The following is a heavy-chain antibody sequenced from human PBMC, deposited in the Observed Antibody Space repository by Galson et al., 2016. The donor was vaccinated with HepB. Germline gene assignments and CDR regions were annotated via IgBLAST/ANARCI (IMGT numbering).Heavy chain of an antibody. CDR2: ISGSGDRT. Sequence: SLRLSCAASKFSFSTYAMSWVRQAPGKGLEWVSGISGSGDRTYYADSVKGRFTISRDNSRNTVFLQMDSLRAEDTAIYYCARSVERKHQSSGSLLSYFDHWGQGTLVTVSS. CDR3: ARSVERKHQSSGSLLSYFDH. J-gene: IGHJ4*02. V-gene: IGHV3-23*01. D-gene: IGHD1-26*01. CDR1: KFSFSTYA.